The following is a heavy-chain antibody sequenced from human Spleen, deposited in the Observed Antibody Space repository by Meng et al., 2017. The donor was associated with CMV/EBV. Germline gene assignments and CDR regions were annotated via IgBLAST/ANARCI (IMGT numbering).Heavy chain of an antibody. J-gene: IGHJ4*02. CDR3: ARELERGLTVAEGIDY. CDR1: GLTFSGSA. CDR2: ISYDGSNK. V-gene: IGHV3-30*04. D-gene: IGHD6-19*01. Sequence: GLTFSGSAIHWVRQAPGKGLEWVAVISYDGSNKYYADSVKGRFTISRDNSKNTLYLQMNSLRAEDTAVYYCARELERGLTVAEGIDYWGQGTLVTVSS.